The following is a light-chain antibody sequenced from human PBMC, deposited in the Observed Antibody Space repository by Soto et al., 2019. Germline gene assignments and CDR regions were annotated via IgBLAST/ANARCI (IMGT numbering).Light chain of an antibody. CDR2: EVN. CDR3: TSYGGRDNLM. Sequence: QSVLTQPPSASGSPEQSVTISCTGTSSDIGAYNYVSWFQQHPGEAPKLIISEVNKRPSGVPDRFSGSKSGNTASLTVSGLQAEDEADYYCTSYGGRDNLMFGGGTKVTVL. CDR1: SSDIGAYNY. J-gene: IGLJ3*02. V-gene: IGLV2-8*01.